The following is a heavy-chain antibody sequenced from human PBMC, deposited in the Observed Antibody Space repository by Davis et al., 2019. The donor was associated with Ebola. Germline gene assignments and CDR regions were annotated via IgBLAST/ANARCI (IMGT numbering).Heavy chain of an antibody. J-gene: IGHJ4*02. CDR2: IYPDDSDT. V-gene: IGHV5-51*01. Sequence: GESLKISCKGSGYSFTSYWIGWVRQMPGNGLEWMGVIYPDDSDTRYSPSFQGQVTISADKSISTAYLQWSSLKASDTAMYYCARLKTTQYYFDYWGQGTLVTVSS. CDR1: GYSFTSYW. D-gene: IGHD1-7*01. CDR3: ARLKTTQYYFDY.